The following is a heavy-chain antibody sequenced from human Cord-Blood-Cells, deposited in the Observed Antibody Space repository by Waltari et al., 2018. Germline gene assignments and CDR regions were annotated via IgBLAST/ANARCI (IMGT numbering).Heavy chain of an antibody. D-gene: IGHD3-3*01. CDR3: ARDLIGDYDFWSGYSNFDY. J-gene: IGHJ4*02. CDR1: GGNFSSYA. V-gene: IGHV1-69*09. Sequence: QVQLVQSGAEVKKPGSSVKVSCKASGGNFSSYAISWVRPASGQGLEWMGRIIPILGIANYAQKFQGRVTITADKSTSTAYMELSSLRSEDTAVYYCARDLIGDYDFWSGYSNFDYWGQGTLVTVSS. CDR2: IIPILGIA.